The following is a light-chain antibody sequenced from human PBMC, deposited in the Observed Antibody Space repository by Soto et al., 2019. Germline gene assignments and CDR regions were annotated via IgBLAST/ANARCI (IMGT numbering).Light chain of an antibody. CDR2: GAS. Sequence: DIQMTQSPSTLSASVGDRVTITCRASQRISTWLAWYQQKPGKAPKVLIYGASSLESGVPSRFSGSGSGTEFTLTISSLQPDDFATYYCQQYKNYLTFGPGTKVDIK. V-gene: IGKV1-5*01. J-gene: IGKJ3*01. CDR3: QQYKNYLT. CDR1: QRISTW.